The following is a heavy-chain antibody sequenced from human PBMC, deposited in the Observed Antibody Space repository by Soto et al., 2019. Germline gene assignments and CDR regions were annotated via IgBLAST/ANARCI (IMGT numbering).Heavy chain of an antibody. CDR3: ARESEDLTSNFDY. CDR2: ISSTTNYI. J-gene: IGHJ4*02. V-gene: IGHV3-21*06. Sequence: PGVSLRLSCAASGFTFTRFSMNWVRQAPGKGLEWVSSISSTTNYIYYGDSMKCRFTISRDNAKNPLYLEMNSLRAEDTAVYYCARESEDLTSNFDYWGQGTLVTVS. CDR1: GFTFTRFS.